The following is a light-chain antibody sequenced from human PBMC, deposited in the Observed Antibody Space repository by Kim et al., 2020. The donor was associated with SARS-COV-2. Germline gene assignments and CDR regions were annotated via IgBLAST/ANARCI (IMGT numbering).Light chain of an antibody. CDR2: QDN. Sequence: SYELTQPPSVSVSQGQTASITCSGDKLGDKYACWYQQKPGQSPVLVIYQDNKRPSGIPERFSGSHSGNTATLTISGTQAMDEADYYCQAWDSSTAEGVFGTGTKVTVL. CDR1: KLGDKY. CDR3: QAWDSSTAEGV. J-gene: IGLJ1*01. V-gene: IGLV3-1*01.